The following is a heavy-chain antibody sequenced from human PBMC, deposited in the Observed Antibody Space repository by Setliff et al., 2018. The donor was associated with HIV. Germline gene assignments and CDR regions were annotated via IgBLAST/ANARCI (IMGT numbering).Heavy chain of an antibody. CDR3: ARHWGSGWYMAMDV. J-gene: IGHJ6*04. CDR1: GGSISSSSSY. Sequence: SETLSLTCTVSGGSISSSSSYWGWTRQPPGKGLEWIGSIDYSGSTNNNPSLKSRLTISVDTSKNQFSLKLISLTAADTAVYYCARHWGSGWYMAMDVWGKGTTVTVSS. V-gene: IGHV4-39*01. D-gene: IGHD6-19*01. CDR2: IDYSGST.